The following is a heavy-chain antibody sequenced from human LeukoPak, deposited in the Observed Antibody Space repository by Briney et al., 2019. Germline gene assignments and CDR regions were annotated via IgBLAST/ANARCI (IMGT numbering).Heavy chain of an antibody. Sequence: RASVKVSYKASGYTFTSYDINWVRQATGQGLEWMGWMNPNSGNTGYAQKFQGRVTMTRNTSISTAYMELSSLRSEDTAVYYCVRGRGSSGWLSRAAGYYFDYWGQGTLVTVSS. CDR2: MNPNSGNT. V-gene: IGHV1-8*01. CDR1: GYTFTSYD. CDR3: VRGRGSSGWLSRAAGYYFDY. J-gene: IGHJ4*02. D-gene: IGHD6-19*01.